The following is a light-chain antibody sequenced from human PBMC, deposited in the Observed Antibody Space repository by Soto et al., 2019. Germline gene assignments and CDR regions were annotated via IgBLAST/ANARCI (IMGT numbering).Light chain of an antibody. Sequence: DIQMTQSPSTLSASVGDRVSITCRASQSISRKLAWYQQKPGKAPNLLIYQAPTSEAGVPSRFTGSGSCTAFTLTISSLPPDDLATYYGLQYQSYWTFGEGTKVEVK. CDR1: QSISRK. V-gene: IGKV1-5*03. J-gene: IGKJ1*01. CDR2: QAP. CDR3: LQYQSYWT.